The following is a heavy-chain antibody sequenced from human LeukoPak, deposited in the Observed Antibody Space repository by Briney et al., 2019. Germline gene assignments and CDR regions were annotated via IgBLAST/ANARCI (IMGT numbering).Heavy chain of an antibody. CDR2: IYYSGST. V-gene: IGHV4-30-4*08. CDR1: GGSISSGDYY. Sequence: SETLSLTCTVSGGSISSGDYYWSWIRQPPGKGLEWIGYIYYSGSTYYNPSLKSRVTISVDTSKNQFSLKLSSVTAADTAVYYCASGGRNTMVRGPLGFDYWGQGTLVTVSS. CDR3: ASGGRNTMVRGPLGFDY. D-gene: IGHD3-10*01. J-gene: IGHJ4*02.